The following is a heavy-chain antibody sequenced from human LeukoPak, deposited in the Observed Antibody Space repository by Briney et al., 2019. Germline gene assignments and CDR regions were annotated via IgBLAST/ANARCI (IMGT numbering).Heavy chain of an antibody. J-gene: IGHJ4*02. D-gene: IGHD5-12*01. Sequence: PGGSLRLSCAAPGFAFSSYDMSWVRQAPGKGLEWVSTISGSGDRTFYRDSVKGRFTISRDNSKNTLYLQMHSLRAEDTAVYYCAKALGSIVVTASDYWGQGTLVTVSS. CDR3: AKALGSIVVTASDY. V-gene: IGHV3-23*01. CDR2: ISGSGDRT. CDR1: GFAFSSYD.